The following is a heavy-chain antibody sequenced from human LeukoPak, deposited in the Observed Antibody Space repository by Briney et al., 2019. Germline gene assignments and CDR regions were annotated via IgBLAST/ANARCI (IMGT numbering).Heavy chain of an antibody. CDR3: AREGYYDSSGYFHRVRYFQH. J-gene: IGHJ1*01. CDR1: GYTFTSYY. D-gene: IGHD3-22*01. CDR2: INPSGGST. Sequence: ASVKVSCKASGYTFTSYYMHWVRQAPGQGLEWMGIINPSGGSTSYAQKFQGRVTMTRDTSTSTVYMELSSLRSEDMAVYYCAREGYYDSSGYFHRVRYFQHWARAPWSPSPQ. V-gene: IGHV1-46*01.